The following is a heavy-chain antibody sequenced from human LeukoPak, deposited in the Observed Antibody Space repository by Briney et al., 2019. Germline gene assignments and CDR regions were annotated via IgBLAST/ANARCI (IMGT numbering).Heavy chain of an antibody. CDR1: GGPIIDSSYY. V-gene: IGHV4-39*07. D-gene: IGHD6-13*01. Sequence: PSETLSLTCTVSGGPIIDSSYYWGWIRQPPGKGLEWIGNIYYFGTTLHNPSLKSRVTMSVDTSKNQFSLKLSSVTAADTAVYYCARDSHAWYGQYYFDFWGQGALVTVSS. CDR2: IYYFGTT. J-gene: IGHJ4*02. CDR3: ARDSHAWYGQYYFDF.